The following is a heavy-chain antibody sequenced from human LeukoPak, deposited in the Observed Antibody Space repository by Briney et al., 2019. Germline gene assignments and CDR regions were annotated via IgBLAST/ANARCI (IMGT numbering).Heavy chain of an antibody. CDR3: ARDTYSYSDYYYYYYMDV. CDR2: IYYSGST. Sequence: SETLSLTCTVSGGSISSYYWSWIRQPPGKGLEWIGYIYYSGSTNYNPSLKSRVTISVDTSKNQFSLKLSSVTAADTAVYYCARDTYSYSDYYYYYYMDVWGKGTTVTVSS. D-gene: IGHD5-18*01. CDR1: GGSISSYY. J-gene: IGHJ6*03. V-gene: IGHV4-59*01.